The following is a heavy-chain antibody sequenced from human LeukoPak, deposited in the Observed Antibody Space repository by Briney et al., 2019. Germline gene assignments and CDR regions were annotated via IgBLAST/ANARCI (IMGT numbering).Heavy chain of an antibody. D-gene: IGHD5-18*01. CDR3: ARARGYSYGPYFDY. Sequence: SETLSLTCTVSGYSISSTYYWSWIRQPPGKGLEWIGYIYNNGSTNYNPSLKSRVTISVDTSKNQFSLKLSSVTAADTAVYYCARARGYSYGPYFDYWGQGTLVTVSS. CDR1: GYSISSTYY. J-gene: IGHJ4*02. V-gene: IGHV4-59*12. CDR2: IYNNGST.